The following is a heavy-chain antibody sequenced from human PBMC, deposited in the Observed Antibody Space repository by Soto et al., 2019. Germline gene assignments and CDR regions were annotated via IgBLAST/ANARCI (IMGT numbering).Heavy chain of an antibody. CDR1: GFTFSSYA. CDR3: AKSAQRGYCSGGSCYPNWFDP. CDR2: ISGSGGST. D-gene: IGHD2-15*01. Sequence: SLRLSCAASGFTFSSYAMSWVRQAPGKGLEWVSAISGSGGSTYYADSVKGRFTISRDNSKNTLYLQMNSLRAEDTAVYYCAKSAQRGYCSGGSCYPNWFDPWGQGTLVTVSS. V-gene: IGHV3-23*01. J-gene: IGHJ5*02.